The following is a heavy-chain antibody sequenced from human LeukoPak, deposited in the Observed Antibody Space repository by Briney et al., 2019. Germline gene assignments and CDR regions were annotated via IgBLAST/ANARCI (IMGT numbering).Heavy chain of an antibody. CDR3: VKDRNHWGSMEN. D-gene: IGHD1-14*01. CDR2: IPHDRDEK. J-gene: IGHJ4*02. CDR1: GFIFSNYG. Sequence: GGSLRLSCAASGFIFSNYGKNWVRQAPGKGLEWVAFIPHDRDEKLHADSVKGRFTISRDNSKNTLYLQLNSLRGDDTAIYYCVKDRNHWGSMENWGQGTLVTVSS. V-gene: IGHV3-30*02.